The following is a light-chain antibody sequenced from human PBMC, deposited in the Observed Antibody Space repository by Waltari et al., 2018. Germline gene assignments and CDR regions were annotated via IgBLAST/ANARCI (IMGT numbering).Light chain of an antibody. Sequence: DIQMPQSPSTLSAFVGDRVTITCRASQSIRGWLAWYQQKPGKAPNLLIFKASTLESGVPSRFSGSGSGTEFTLTINSLQPDDFATYYCQQYKSPTWTFGQGTKVEIK. CDR1: QSIRGW. J-gene: IGKJ1*01. CDR2: KAS. V-gene: IGKV1-5*03. CDR3: QQYKSPTWT.